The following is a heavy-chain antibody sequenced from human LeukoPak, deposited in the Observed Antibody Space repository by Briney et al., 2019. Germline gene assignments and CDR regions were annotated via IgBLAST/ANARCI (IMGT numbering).Heavy chain of an antibody. J-gene: IGHJ2*01. CDR1: GFTFSSYA. Sequence: GGSLRLSCAASGFTFSSYAMHWVRQAPGKGLEWVSSISTGSSYIYYADSVKGRFTISRDNAKNSLYLQMNSLRAEDTAVYYCAGSETTGYIPREWDYWYFDVWGRGTLVTVSS. D-gene: IGHD1-1*01. CDR2: ISTGSSYI. CDR3: AGSETTGYIPREWDYWYFDV. V-gene: IGHV3-21*01.